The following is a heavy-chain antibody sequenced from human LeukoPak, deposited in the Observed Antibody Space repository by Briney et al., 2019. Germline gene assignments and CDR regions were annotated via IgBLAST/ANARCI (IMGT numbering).Heavy chain of an antibody. CDR3: ARVMVDYGDSFDY. D-gene: IGHD4-17*01. CDR1: GYTFTGYY. Sequence: GASVKVSCKASGYTFTGYYMHWVRQAPGQGLEWMGWINPNSGGTNYAQKFQGRVTMTRDTSISTAYMELSRLRSDDTAVYYCARVMVDYGDSFDYWGQGTLVTVSS. J-gene: IGHJ4*02. CDR2: INPNSGGT. V-gene: IGHV1-2*02.